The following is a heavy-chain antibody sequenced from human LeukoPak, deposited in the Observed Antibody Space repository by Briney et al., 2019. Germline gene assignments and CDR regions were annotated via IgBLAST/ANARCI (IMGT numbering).Heavy chain of an antibody. V-gene: IGHV3-11*01. CDR3: SNGYSYVRRY. CDR2: MSSSGGVI. D-gene: IGHD5-18*01. J-gene: IGHJ4*02. Sequence: GGSLRLSCAASGFTFSDYYMSWIRQAPGKELEWVSYMSSSGGVIWYADSVKGRFTISRDNAKNILYLQMNSLRAEDTAMYYCSNGYSYVRRYWGEGTLVTVSS. CDR1: GFTFSDYY.